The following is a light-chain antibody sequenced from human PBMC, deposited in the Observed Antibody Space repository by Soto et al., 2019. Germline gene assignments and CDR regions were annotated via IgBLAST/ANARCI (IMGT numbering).Light chain of an antibody. CDR2: RNN. CDR1: SSNIGSNY. V-gene: IGLV1-47*01. Sequence: QSVLTQPPSASGTPGQRVTISCSGSSSNIGSNYVYWYHQLPGTAPKLLIYRNNQQPSGVPDRFSGSKSGTSASLAISGLRSEDEADYYCAAWDDSLSGRVVFGGGTKVTVL. J-gene: IGLJ2*01. CDR3: AAWDDSLSGRVV.